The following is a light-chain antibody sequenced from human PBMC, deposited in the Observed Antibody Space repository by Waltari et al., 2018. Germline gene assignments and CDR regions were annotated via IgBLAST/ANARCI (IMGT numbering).Light chain of an antibody. Sequence: QLVLTQSPSASASLGASVKLTCTLSSGHSTNIIAWLQQQPEKGPRYLMNVNSDGSHNKGVGIPDSFAGSSAGAERYLTISSLQSEEEADYYCQTGGHGTWVFGGGTRLTVL. J-gene: IGLJ3*02. CDR3: QTGGHGTWV. CDR2: VNSDGSH. V-gene: IGLV4-69*01. CDR1: SGHSTNI.